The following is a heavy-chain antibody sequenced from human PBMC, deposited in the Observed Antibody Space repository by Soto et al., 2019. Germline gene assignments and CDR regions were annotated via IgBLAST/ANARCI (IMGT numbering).Heavy chain of an antibody. D-gene: IGHD1-26*01. Sequence: QLQLQESGPGLVKPSETLSLTCTVSGDSISSSSYYWGWIRQPPGKGLEWIGSIFYSGSTYYNPSLKRRRTLPVDTSKNQFSLKLSAVTAADTAVYYCASHGWELLDYWGQGTLVTVSS. CDR2: IFYSGST. CDR1: GDSISSSSYY. V-gene: IGHV4-39*01. CDR3: ASHGWELLDY. J-gene: IGHJ4*02.